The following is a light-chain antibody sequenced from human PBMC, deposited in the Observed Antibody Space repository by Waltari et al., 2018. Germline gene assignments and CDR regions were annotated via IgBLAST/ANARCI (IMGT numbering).Light chain of an antibody. CDR2: DVS. Sequence: QSALTPPASVSGPPGHAASFFCTGTSKDLGGLHLAPWYQEHPRQAPRFLIYDVSDRPSGVSDRFSGSKSGNTASLTISGLQAEDEADYYCSSQSSNNVVLFGGGTKLTVL. CDR1: SKDLGGLHL. J-gene: IGLJ2*01. V-gene: IGLV2-14*01. CDR3: SSQSSNNVVL.